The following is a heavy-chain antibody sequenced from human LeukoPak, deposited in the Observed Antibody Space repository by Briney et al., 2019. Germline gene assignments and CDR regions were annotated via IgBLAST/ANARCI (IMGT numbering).Heavy chain of an antibody. CDR3: ARNIGYCSSTSCPVDY. J-gene: IGHJ4*02. Sequence: GSSVKVSCKASGGTFSSYAISWVRQAPGQGLEWMGGIIPIFGTANYAQKFQGRVTITADESTSTAYMELSSLRSEDMAVYYCARNIGYCSSTSCPVDYWGQGTLVTVSS. CDR2: IIPIFGTA. D-gene: IGHD2-2*01. V-gene: IGHV1-69*01. CDR1: GGTFSSYA.